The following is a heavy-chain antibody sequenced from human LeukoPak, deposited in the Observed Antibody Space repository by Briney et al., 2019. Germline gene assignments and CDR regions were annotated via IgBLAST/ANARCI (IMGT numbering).Heavy chain of an antibody. CDR3: VRECEGCGWPFDY. CDR2: TYYRSKWYN. J-gene: IGHJ4*02. Sequence: SQTLSLTFAISGDSVSSNSATWNWVRQSPSRGLEWLGRTYYRSKWYNDYAVSVRSRITINPDTSKNQFSLQLNSVTPDDTAVYYCVRECEGCGWPFDYWGQGTLVTVSS. V-gene: IGHV6-1*01. D-gene: IGHD6-19*01. CDR1: GDSVSSNSAT.